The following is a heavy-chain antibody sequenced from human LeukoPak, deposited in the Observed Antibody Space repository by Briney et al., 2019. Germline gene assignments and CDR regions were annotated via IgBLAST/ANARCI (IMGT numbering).Heavy chain of an antibody. D-gene: IGHD5-18*01. CDR2: INSDGSIT. J-gene: IGHJ6*02. CDR3: ARGSGVGYRYGYDYYGMDV. V-gene: IGHV3-74*01. CDR1: EFTFSVYW. Sequence: PGGSLRLSCAASEFTFSVYWMHWVRQAPGKGLVWVSRINSDGSITGYADSVKGRFTISRDNAKNTLYLQMNSLRAEDTAVYYCARGSGVGYRYGYDYYGMDVWGQGTTVTVSS.